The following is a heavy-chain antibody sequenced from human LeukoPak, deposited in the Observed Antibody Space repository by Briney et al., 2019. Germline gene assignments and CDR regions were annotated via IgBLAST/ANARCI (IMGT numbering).Heavy chain of an antibody. D-gene: IGHD6-25*01. V-gene: IGHV3-48*03. CDR3: ARSLAAGFDI. J-gene: IGHJ3*02. Sequence: GGSLRLSCAASGFTFSFYEMNWVRQAPGKGLEWVSYISGSGSTLYYADSVKGRFTISRDNAKNSLSLQMNSLRAEDTAVYYCARSLAAGFDIWGQGTMVTVSS. CDR1: GFTFSFYE. CDR2: ISGSGSTL.